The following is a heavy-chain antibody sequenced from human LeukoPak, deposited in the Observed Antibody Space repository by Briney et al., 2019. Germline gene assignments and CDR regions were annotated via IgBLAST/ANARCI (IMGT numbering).Heavy chain of an antibody. CDR2: IKQDGSET. V-gene: IGHV3-7*01. D-gene: IGHD3-3*01. CDR3: ARDVYDFWSGYQNWFDP. Sequence: GGSLRLSCAASGFTLSNYWMSWVRQAPGKGLEWVANIKQDGSETYYVDSVRGRFTFSRDNAKNSLYLQMNSLRAEDTAVYYCARDVYDFWSGYQNWFDPWGQGTLVTVSS. CDR1: GFTLSNYW. J-gene: IGHJ5*02.